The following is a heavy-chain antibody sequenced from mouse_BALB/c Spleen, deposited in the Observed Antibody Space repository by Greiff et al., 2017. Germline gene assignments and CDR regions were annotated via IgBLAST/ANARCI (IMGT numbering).Heavy chain of an antibody. CDR3: ARRDGYPAY. Sequence: QVQLKESGAELMKPGASVKISCKATGYTFSSYWIEWVKQRPGHGLEWIGEILPGSGSTNYNEKFKGKATFTADTSSNTAYMQLSSLTSEDSAVYYCARRDGYPAYWGQGTLVTVSA. CDR2: ILPGSGST. CDR1: GYTFSSYW. D-gene: IGHD2-3*01. J-gene: IGHJ3*01. V-gene: IGHV1-9*01.